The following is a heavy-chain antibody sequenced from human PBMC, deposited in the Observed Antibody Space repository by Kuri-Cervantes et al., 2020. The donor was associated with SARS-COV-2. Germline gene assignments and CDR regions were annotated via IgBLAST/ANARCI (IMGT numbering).Heavy chain of an antibody. CDR2: ISSGSSTI. V-gene: IGHV3-48*01. CDR1: GFTFSSYS. Sequence: GGSLRLSCAASGFTFSSYSMNWVRQAPGKGLEWVSYISSGSSTIYYADSVKGRFTISRDNAKNSLYLQMNSLRAEDTAVYYCARDDYGGNSIDYWGQGTLVTVSS. D-gene: IGHD4-23*01. CDR3: ARDDYGGNSIDY. J-gene: IGHJ4*02.